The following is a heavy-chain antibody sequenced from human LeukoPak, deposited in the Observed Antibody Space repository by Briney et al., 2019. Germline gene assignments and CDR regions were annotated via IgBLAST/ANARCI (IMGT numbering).Heavy chain of an antibody. CDR3: ASWPGAWYGEDY. D-gene: IGHD3-10*01. CDR1: GFTVSSNY. J-gene: IGHJ4*02. CDR2: IFGGGGT. Sequence: GGSLRLSCAASGFTVSSNYMAWVRQPPGKGLEWVSVIFGGGGTYYAGSVRGRFTISRDNSQNTLFLQMNSLRAEDTAVYYCASWPGAWYGEDYWGQGTRVTVSS. V-gene: IGHV3-53*01.